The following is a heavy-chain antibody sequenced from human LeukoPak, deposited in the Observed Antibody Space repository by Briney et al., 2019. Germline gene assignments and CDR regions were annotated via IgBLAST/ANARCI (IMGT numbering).Heavy chain of an antibody. CDR3: ARRPSRSPFDY. CDR2: IYYSGDT. CDR1: GGSISTSSYF. Sequence: PSETLSLTCTVSGGSISTSSYFWGWIRQPPGKGLEWIGSIYYSGDTYYRPSLKSRVTISVDTSKNQVSLKLSSVTAADTAVYYCARRPSRSPFDYWGQGTLLTVSS. J-gene: IGHJ4*02. V-gene: IGHV4-39*01.